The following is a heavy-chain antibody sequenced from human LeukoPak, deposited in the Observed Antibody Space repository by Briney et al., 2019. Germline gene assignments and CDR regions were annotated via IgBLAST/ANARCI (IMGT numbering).Heavy chain of an antibody. D-gene: IGHD2-2*01. Sequence: ASVKVSCKASGYTFTSYGISWVRQAPGQGLEWMGWISAYNGNTSYAQKFQGRVTMTRDMSTSTVYMELSSLRSEDTAVYYCARGPDRIVVVPAARFDPWGQGTLVTVSS. CDR1: GYTFTSYG. J-gene: IGHJ5*02. CDR3: ARGPDRIVVVPAARFDP. CDR2: ISAYNGNT. V-gene: IGHV1-18*01.